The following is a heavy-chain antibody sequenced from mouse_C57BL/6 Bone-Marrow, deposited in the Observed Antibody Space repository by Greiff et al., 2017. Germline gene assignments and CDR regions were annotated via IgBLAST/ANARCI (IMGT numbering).Heavy chain of an antibody. CDR3: ARDITTVVYFDV. Sequence: EVKLVESGGGLVKPGGSLKLSCAASGFTFSSYAMSWVRQTPEKRLEWVATISDGGSYTYYPDNVKGPFTISRDNAKNNLYLQMSQLKSEDTAMYYCARDITTVVYFDVWGTGTTVTVSS. CDR2: ISDGGSYT. CDR1: GFTFSSYA. V-gene: IGHV5-4*01. J-gene: IGHJ1*03. D-gene: IGHD1-1*01.